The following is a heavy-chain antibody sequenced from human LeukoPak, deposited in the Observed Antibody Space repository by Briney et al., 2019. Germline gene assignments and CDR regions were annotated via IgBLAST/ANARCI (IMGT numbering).Heavy chain of an antibody. V-gene: IGHV1-18*01. CDR1: GYTFTSYG. CDR3: ARAWYSSSPYYYYYYMDV. J-gene: IGHJ6*03. D-gene: IGHD6-6*01. Sequence: ASVKISCKASGYTFTSYGISWARQAPGQGLEWMGWISAYNGNTNYAQKLQGRVTMTTDTSTSTAYMELRSLRSEDTAVYYCARAWYSSSPYYYYYYMDVWGKGTTVTVSS. CDR2: ISAYNGNT.